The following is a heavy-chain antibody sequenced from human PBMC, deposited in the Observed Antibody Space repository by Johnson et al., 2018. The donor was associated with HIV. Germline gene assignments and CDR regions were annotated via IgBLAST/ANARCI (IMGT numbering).Heavy chain of an antibody. V-gene: IGHV3-30*04. CDR3: ATGVVVTAMNDAFDI. J-gene: IGHJ3*02. CDR2: ISYDGSNK. CDR1: GFTFSSFA. D-gene: IGHD2-21*02. Sequence: QMLLVESGGGLVQPGRSLRLSCAASGFTFSSFALHWVRQAPGKGLEWVALISYDGSNKYYADSVKGRFTISRDNSKNTLYLQMNSLRAEDTAVYYCATGVVVTAMNDAFDIWGQGTMVTVSA.